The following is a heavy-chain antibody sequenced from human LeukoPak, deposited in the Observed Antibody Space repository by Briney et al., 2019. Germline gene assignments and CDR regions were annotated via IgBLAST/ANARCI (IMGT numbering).Heavy chain of an antibody. CDR1: GYTFTSYY. CDR2: INPSGVST. D-gene: IGHD1-26*01. J-gene: IGHJ5*02. CDR3: ARGGVGATTYVWFDP. V-gene: IGHV1-46*01. Sequence: ASVKVSCKASGYTFTSYYMHWGRQAPGQGLEVMGIINPSGVSTSYAQKFQGRVTMTRDTSTSTVYMELSSLRSEDTAVYYCARGGVGATTYVWFDPWGQGTLVTVSS.